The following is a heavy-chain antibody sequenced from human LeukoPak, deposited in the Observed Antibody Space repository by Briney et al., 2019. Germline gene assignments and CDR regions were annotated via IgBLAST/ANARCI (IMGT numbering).Heavy chain of an antibody. CDR1: GGSFSGYY. CDR2: INHSGST. D-gene: IGHD3-22*01. J-gene: IGHJ4*02. V-gene: IGHV4-34*01. CDR3: ARLYDGSAYHADHFDY. Sequence: SETLSLTCAVYGGSFSGYYRSGIRQPPREGRGWMGEINHSGSTNYNPSLKSRVATSVDTSKNQCARMRSSVPAADTAVYYCARLYDGSAYHADHFDYWGQGTLVIVSS.